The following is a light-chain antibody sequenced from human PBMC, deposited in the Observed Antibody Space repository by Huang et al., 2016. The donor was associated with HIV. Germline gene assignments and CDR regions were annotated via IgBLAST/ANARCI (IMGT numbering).Light chain of an antibody. Sequence: DIVLTQSPATLSLSPGERATLSCRAGQSVGSYLAWYQQTPGQAPRLLVSDASHRATGIPPRFSGSGAGTDFTLTISSREPEDFAVYYCHQHSSWPGTFGQGTRVEIK. CDR2: DAS. CDR1: QSVGSY. V-gene: IGKV3-11*01. CDR3: HQHSSWPGT. J-gene: IGKJ1*01.